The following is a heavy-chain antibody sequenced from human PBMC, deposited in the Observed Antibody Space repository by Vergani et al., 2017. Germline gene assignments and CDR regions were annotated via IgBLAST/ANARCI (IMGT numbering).Heavy chain of an antibody. CDR1: GGSFTSYH. V-gene: IGHV4-34*01. CDR2: IDHTGRP. J-gene: IGHJ6*03. Sequence: QVQLQQWGGGLLKPSETLSLTCVVNGGSFTSYHWTWIRQSPGEGLEWVGDIDHTGRPDYNPSLKSRLTMSVAKSRNQFSLTFNSVTATDTAIYFCARVNTETNGHLYYYYYMDVWGQGTAVTVS. CDR3: ARVNTETNGHLYYYYYMDV. D-gene: IGHD4-11*01.